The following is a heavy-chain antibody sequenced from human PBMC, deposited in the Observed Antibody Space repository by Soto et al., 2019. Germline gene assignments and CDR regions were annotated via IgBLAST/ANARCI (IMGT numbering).Heavy chain of an antibody. Sequence: QVHLVQSGAEVKKPGASVRISCKASGYTFTDYTVHWVRQAPGQRLEWMGWINAGNGNTKCSQNLQDRGTITTVSSASTAYMELSSLSSEGTAVYYCARDRSNGYDLNYWGQGTLVTVSS. CDR2: INAGNGNT. V-gene: IGHV1-3*01. CDR3: ARDRSNGYDLNY. D-gene: IGHD5-12*01. CDR1: GYTFTDYT. J-gene: IGHJ4*02.